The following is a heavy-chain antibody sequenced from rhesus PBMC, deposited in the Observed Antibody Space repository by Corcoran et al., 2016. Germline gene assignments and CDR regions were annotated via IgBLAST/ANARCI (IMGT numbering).Heavy chain of an antibody. CDR3: GRHPFPYGALDV. J-gene: IGHJ5-2*02. V-gene: IGHV4-147*01. CDR1: GASIRSNY. Sequence: QVQLQESGPGLVKPSETLPLTCAVSGASIRSNYWSWTRQPPGKGLEWIGYIDGGSGSTTYNPARKRRVTISKDTSKNQFSRKLDFMTAADTAVYYCGRHPFPYGALDVWGRGILVTVSS. D-gene: IGHD3-22*01. CDR2: IDGGSGST.